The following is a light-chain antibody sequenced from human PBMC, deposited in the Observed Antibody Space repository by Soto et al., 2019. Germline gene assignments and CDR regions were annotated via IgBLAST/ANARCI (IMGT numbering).Light chain of an antibody. CDR1: TGAVTSAYF. V-gene: IGLV7-43*01. CDR3: LLYQGGVLV. Sequence: QAVVTQEPSLTVSPGGTVTLTCASNTGAVTSAYFPNWFQQRPGQAPRALIYGTSNKHSWTPARFSGSLLGGKAALTLSNVQPEDEADYYCLLYQGGVLVFGGGTKVTVL. CDR2: GTS. J-gene: IGLJ2*01.